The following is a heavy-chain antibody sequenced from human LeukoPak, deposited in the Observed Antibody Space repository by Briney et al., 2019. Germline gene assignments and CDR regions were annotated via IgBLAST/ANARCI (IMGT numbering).Heavy chain of an antibody. Sequence: PSETLSLTCTVSGGSISSGSYYWSWFRQPAGKGLEWIGRIYTSGSTNYNPSLKSRVTISVDTSKNQFSLKLSSVTAADTAVYYCARGGGWLQLRAFDIWGQGTMVTVSS. CDR1: GGSISSGSYY. CDR3: ARGGGWLQLRAFDI. V-gene: IGHV4-61*02. D-gene: IGHD5-24*01. J-gene: IGHJ3*02. CDR2: IYTSGST.